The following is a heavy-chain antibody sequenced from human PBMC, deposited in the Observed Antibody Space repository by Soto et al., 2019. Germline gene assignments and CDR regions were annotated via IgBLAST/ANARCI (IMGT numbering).Heavy chain of an antibody. CDR1: GFTFSSYA. Sequence: QVQLVESGGGVVQPGRSLRLSCAASGFTFSSYAMHWVRQAPGKGLEWVAVISYDGSNKYYADSVKGRFTISRDNSKNTLYLQMNSLRAEDTAVYYCAREAHGGYYDPRGWFDPWGQGTLVTVSS. J-gene: IGHJ5*02. CDR2: ISYDGSNK. V-gene: IGHV3-30-3*01. D-gene: IGHD3-22*01. CDR3: AREAHGGYYDPRGWFDP.